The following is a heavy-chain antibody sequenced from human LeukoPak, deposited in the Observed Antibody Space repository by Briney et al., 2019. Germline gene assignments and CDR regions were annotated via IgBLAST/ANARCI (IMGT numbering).Heavy chain of an antibody. J-gene: IGHJ4*02. D-gene: IGHD4-17*01. CDR1: GYTFTGYY. CDR2: INSNSGGV. CDR3: ARNPVTTKYFDY. Sequence: ASVKVSCKASGYTFTGYYMHWVRQASGQGLEWMGWINSNSGGVHYAQNFQGRVTMTRDTSTSTVYMELSSLRSEDTAVYYCARNPVTTKYFDYWGQGTLVTVSS. V-gene: IGHV1-2*02.